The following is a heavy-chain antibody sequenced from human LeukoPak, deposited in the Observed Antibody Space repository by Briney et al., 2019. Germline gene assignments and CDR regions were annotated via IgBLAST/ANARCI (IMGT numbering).Heavy chain of an antibody. J-gene: IGHJ6*03. D-gene: IGHD6-19*01. V-gene: IGHV4-59*01. Sequence: SETLSLTCTVSGVSISSYYWSWIRQPPGKGLEWIGSVLYSGNTDYNPSLKNRVTISVDTSQNQFSLKLTSVTAADTTVYYCARGGVAGYYYYMDVWGKGTTVTVSS. CDR3: ARGGVAGYYYYMDV. CDR2: VLYSGNT. CDR1: GVSISSYY.